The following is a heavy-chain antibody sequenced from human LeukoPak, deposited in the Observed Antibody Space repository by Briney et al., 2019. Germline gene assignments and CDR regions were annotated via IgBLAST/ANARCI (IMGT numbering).Heavy chain of an antibody. J-gene: IGHJ6*02. CDR1: GGSISGYY. Sequence: SETLSLTCTVSGGSISGYYWSWIRQPPGKGLEWIGYIYYSGSTNYNPSLTSRGTISLDTSKSQFSLKLSSVTAADTALYYCARAPGQYYYYGMDVWGQGTTVTVSS. CDR3: ARAPGQYYYYGMDV. CDR2: IYYSGST. V-gene: IGHV4-59*01. D-gene: IGHD4-11*01.